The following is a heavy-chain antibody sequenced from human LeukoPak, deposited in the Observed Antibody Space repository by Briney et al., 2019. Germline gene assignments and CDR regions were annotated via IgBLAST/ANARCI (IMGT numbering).Heavy chain of an antibody. Sequence: GGSLRLSCAASGFTFSSYAMHWVRQAPGKGLEWVAVISYVGSNKYYADSVKGRFTISRDNSKNTLYLQMNSLRAEDTAVYYCAGGPPGNRDYYYYYMDVWGKGTTVTVSS. J-gene: IGHJ6*03. V-gene: IGHV3-30-3*01. CDR1: GFTFSSYA. CDR3: AGGPPGNRDYYYYYMDV. CDR2: ISYVGSNK.